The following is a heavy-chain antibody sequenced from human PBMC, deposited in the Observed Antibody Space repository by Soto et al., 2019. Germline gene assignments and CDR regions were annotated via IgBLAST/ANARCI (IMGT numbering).Heavy chain of an antibody. J-gene: IGHJ3*02. CDR2: IVVGSGNT. CDR3: AAASGYYYFGDAFDI. D-gene: IGHD3-22*01. CDR1: GFTFTSSA. V-gene: IGHV1-58*01. Sequence: SVKVSCKASGFTFTSSAVQWVRQARGQRLEWIGWIVVGSGNTNYAQKFQERVTITRDMSTSTAYMELSSLRSEDTAVYYCAAASGYYYFGDAFDIWGQGTMVTVSS.